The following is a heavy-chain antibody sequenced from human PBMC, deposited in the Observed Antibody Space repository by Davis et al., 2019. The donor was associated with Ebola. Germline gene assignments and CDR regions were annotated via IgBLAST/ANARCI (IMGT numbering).Heavy chain of an antibody. V-gene: IGHV1-18*01. CDR3: ARDNYGDYVGGGLDAFDI. D-gene: IGHD3-16*01. CDR2: ISTYNGNT. Sequence: ASVKVSCKASGYTFISNGISWVRQAPGQGLEWMGWISTYNGNTNYAQKLQGRVTMTTDTSTSTAYMELRSLRSDDTAVYYCARDNYGDYVGGGLDAFDIWGQGTMVTVSS. J-gene: IGHJ3*02. CDR1: GYTFISNG.